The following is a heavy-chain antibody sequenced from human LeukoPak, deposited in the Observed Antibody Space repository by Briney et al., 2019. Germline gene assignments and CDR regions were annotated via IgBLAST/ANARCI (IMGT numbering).Heavy chain of an antibody. Sequence: GGSLRLSCAASGFTVSSNYMSWVRQAPGKGLEWVSVIYSGGSTYYADSVKGRFTISSDNSKNTLYLQMNSLRAEDTAVYYCASRRNYPAFDIWGQGTMVTVSS. CDR1: GFTVSSNY. D-gene: IGHD4-11*01. V-gene: IGHV3-53*01. CDR3: ASRRNYPAFDI. J-gene: IGHJ3*02. CDR2: IYSGGST.